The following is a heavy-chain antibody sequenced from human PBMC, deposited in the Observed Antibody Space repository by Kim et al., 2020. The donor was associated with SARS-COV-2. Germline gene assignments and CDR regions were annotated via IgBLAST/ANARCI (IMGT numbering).Heavy chain of an antibody. D-gene: IGHD3-22*01. CDR2: IIPIFGTA. J-gene: IGHJ3*02. V-gene: IGHV1-69*13. Sequence: SVKVSCKASGGTFSSYAISWVRQAPGQGLEWMGGIIPIFGTANYAQKFQGRVTITADESTSTAYMELSSLRSEDTAVYYCASNYYDSSGYRGDAFDIWGQGTMVTVSS. CDR1: GGTFSSYA. CDR3: ASNYYDSSGYRGDAFDI.